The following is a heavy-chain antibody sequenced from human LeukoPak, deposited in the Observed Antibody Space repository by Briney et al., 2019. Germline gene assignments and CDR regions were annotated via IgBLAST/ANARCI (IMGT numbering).Heavy chain of an antibody. J-gene: IGHJ5*02. D-gene: IGHD6-19*01. CDR3: ARDHSSGWYGGRRCWFDP. CDR1: GGTFSSYA. V-gene: IGHV1-69*05. Sequence: SVKVSXKASGGTFSSYAISWVRQAPGQGLEWMGRIIPIFGTANYAQKFQGRVTITTDESTSTAYMELSSLRSEDTAVYYCARDHSSGWYGGRRCWFDPWGQGTLVTVSS. CDR2: IIPIFGTA.